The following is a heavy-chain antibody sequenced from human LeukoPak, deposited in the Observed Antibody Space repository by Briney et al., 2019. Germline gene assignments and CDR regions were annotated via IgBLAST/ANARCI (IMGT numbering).Heavy chain of an antibody. CDR1: GGSISSSSYY. CDR2: IYYSGST. V-gene: IGHV4-39*01. Sequence: PSETLSLTCTVSGGSISSSSYYWGWIRQPPGKGLEWIGSIYYSGSTYYNPSLKSRVTISVDTSKNQFSLKLSSVTAADTAVYYCGKSGSRDWDYFEYWGQGTLVTASS. J-gene: IGHJ4*02. CDR3: GKSGSRDWDYFEY. D-gene: IGHD6-19*01.